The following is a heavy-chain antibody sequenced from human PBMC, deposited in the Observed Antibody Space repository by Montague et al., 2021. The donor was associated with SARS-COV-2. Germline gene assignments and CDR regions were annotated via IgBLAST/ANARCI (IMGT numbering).Heavy chain of an antibody. V-gene: IGHV4-4*02. D-gene: IGHD2-15*01. J-gene: IGHJ4*02. CDR1: GASVTSTNW. CDR2: VKHPGGT. Sequence: SETLSLTCGVSGASVTSTNWWSWVRQPTGKGLEWIGEVKHPGGTNYNPSLKSRVTISIDMSKNQFSLNLESVTAADTAVYYCARPVSSSWRRFEYWGQGTLVTVSS. CDR3: ARPVSSSWRRFEY.